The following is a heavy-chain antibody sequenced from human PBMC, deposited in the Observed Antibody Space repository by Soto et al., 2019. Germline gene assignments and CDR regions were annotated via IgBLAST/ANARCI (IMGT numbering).Heavy chain of an antibody. D-gene: IGHD6-13*01. V-gene: IGHV4-39*02. CDR3: ASLVNGQHEYFDY. Sequence: PSETLSLTCIVSGGSISSRSYYWGWIRQPPGKGLEWIGTISFSGSTYYGLSLEGRLTISVDTSRNHFSLKLSSVTAADTAVYYCASLVNGQHEYFDYWGQGALVTVSS. CDR1: GGSISSRSYY. CDR2: ISFSGST. J-gene: IGHJ4*02.